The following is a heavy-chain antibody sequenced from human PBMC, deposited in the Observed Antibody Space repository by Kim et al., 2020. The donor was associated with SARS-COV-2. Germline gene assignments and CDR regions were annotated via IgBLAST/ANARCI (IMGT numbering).Heavy chain of an antibody. J-gene: IGHJ6*02. D-gene: IGHD3-16*01. V-gene: IGHV1-46*01. CDR2: INPSGGST. Sequence: ASVKVSCKASGYTFTSYYMHWVRQAPGQGLEWMGIINPSGGSTSYAQKFQGRVTMTRDTSTSTVYMELSSLRSEDTAVYYCARWPLPAGWGAYYYGMDVWGQGTTVTVSS. CDR1: GYTFTSYY. CDR3: ARWPLPAGWGAYYYGMDV.